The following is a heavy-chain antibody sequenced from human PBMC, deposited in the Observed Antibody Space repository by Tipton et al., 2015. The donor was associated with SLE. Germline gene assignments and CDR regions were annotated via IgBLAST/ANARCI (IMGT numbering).Heavy chain of an antibody. CDR2: IYHSGGT. J-gene: IGHJ2*01. CDR3: ARGSKGIAARGPWYFDL. CDR1: GGSISSHS. V-gene: IGHV4-59*08. Sequence: LRLSCTVSGGSISSHSWSWIRQPPGKGLEWIGGIYHSGGTYYNPSLKSRGTISVDTTKNQFSLKLSSVTAADTAVYYCARGSKGIAARGPWYFDLWGRGTLVTVSS. D-gene: IGHD6-13*01.